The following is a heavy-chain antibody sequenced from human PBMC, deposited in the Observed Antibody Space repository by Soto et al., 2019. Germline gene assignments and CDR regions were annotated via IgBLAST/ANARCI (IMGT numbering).Heavy chain of an antibody. Sequence: QVQLVESGGGVVQPGRSLRLSCAASGFTFSSYGMHWVRQAPGKGLEWVAVIWYDGSNKYYADSVKGRFTISRDNSKNTLYLQMNSLRAEDTAVYYCAREKKRYYDSSGYLVLHGMDVWGQGTTVTVSS. CDR3: AREKKRYYDSSGYLVLHGMDV. J-gene: IGHJ6*02. V-gene: IGHV3-33*01. CDR1: GFTFSSYG. CDR2: IWYDGSNK. D-gene: IGHD3-22*01.